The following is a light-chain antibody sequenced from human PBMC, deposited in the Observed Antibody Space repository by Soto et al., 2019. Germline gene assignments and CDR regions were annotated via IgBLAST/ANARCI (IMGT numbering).Light chain of an antibody. CDR2: GAS. J-gene: IGKJ4*01. V-gene: IGKV3-15*01. CDR1: QSVSSN. Sequence: EIVMTQSPATLSVSPGERATLSCRASQSVSSNLAWYQQKPGQAPTRLIYGASTRATGIPARFSGSGSGTEFTLTISSLQSEDFAVYYCQQYNNWPPRTFGGGTKVEIK. CDR3: QQYNNWPPRT.